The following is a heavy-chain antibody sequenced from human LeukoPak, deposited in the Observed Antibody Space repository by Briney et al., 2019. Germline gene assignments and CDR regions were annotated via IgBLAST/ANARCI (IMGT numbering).Heavy chain of an antibody. D-gene: IGHD2-2*01. Sequence: PGGSLRLSCAASGFTFSDYYLSWIRQAPGKGLEWLSYIRNSGGTMFYADSVKGRFTISRDNAKNSLYLQMNSLRAEDTAVYYCARSSSGTHFDYWGQGTLVTVSS. CDR1: GFTFSDYY. V-gene: IGHV3-11*01. CDR2: IRNSGGTM. CDR3: ARSSSGTHFDY. J-gene: IGHJ4*02.